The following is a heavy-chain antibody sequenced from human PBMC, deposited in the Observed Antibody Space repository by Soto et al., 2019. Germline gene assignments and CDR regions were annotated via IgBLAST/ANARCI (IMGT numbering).Heavy chain of an antibody. CDR2: IIPIFGTA. CDR1: GGTFSSYV. Sequence: SVTVSCPASGGTFSSYVISWVRQAPGQGLEWMGGIIPIFGTANYAQKFQGRVTITADESTSTAYMELSSLRSEDTAVYYCASNYDSSGYYLAFDYWGQGTLVTVSS. V-gene: IGHV1-69*13. D-gene: IGHD3-22*01. CDR3: ASNYDSSGYYLAFDY. J-gene: IGHJ4*02.